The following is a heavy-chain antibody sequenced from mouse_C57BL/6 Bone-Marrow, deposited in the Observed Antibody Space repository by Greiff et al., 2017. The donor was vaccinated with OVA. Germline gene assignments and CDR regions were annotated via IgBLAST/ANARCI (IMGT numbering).Heavy chain of an antibody. CDR2: IHPNSGST. D-gene: IGHD1-1*01. CDR3: ARLDYYGRGFDY. Sequence: QVQLQQPGAELVKPGASVKLSCKASGYTFTSYWMHWVKQRPGQGLEWIGMIHPNSGSTNYNEKFKSKATLTVDKSSSTAYMQLSSLTSEDSAVYYCARLDYYGRGFDYWGQGTTLTVSS. J-gene: IGHJ2*01. V-gene: IGHV1-64*01. CDR1: GYTFTSYW.